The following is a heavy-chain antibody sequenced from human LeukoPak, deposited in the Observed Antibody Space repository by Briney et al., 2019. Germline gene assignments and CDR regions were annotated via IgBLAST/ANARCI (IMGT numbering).Heavy chain of an antibody. V-gene: IGHV4-39*01. CDR2: IYYSGST. Sequence: SETLSLTCSVSGGSISGSPYYWGLIRQPPGKGLEWIGSIYYSGSTDYNPSLKSRVTISADTSKNQFSLKLSSVTAADTAVYYCARGGVVGDYYFDYWGQGTLVTVSS. CDR1: GGSISGSPYY. D-gene: IGHD3-3*01. J-gene: IGHJ4*02. CDR3: ARGGVVGDYYFDY.